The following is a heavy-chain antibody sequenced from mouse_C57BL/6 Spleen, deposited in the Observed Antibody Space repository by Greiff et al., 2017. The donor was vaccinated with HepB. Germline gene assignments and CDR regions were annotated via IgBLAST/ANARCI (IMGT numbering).Heavy chain of an antibody. V-gene: IGHV1-52*01. CDR1: GYTFTSYW. Sequence: QVQLQQPGAELVRPGSSVKLSCKASGYTFTSYWMHWVKQRPIQGLEWTGNIDPSDSETHYNQKFKDKATLTVDKSSSTAYMQLSSLTSEDSAVYYCARMHYYGSSNFDYWGQGTTLTVSS. J-gene: IGHJ2*01. D-gene: IGHD1-1*01. CDR2: IDPSDSET. CDR3: ARMHYYGSSNFDY.